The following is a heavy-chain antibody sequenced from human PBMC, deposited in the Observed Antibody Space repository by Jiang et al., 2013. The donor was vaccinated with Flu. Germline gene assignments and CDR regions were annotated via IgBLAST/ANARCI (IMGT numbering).Heavy chain of an antibody. J-gene: IGHJ4*02. D-gene: IGHD5-18*01. CDR3: ARVYSYGRYFDY. CDR1: GGSFSGYY. CDR2: INHSGST. Sequence: LLKPSETLSLTCAVYGGSFSGYYWSWIRQPPGKGLEWIGEINHSGSTNYNPSLKSRVTISVDTSKNQFSLKLSSVTAADTAVYYCARVYSYGRYFDYWGQGTLVTVSS. V-gene: IGHV4-34*01.